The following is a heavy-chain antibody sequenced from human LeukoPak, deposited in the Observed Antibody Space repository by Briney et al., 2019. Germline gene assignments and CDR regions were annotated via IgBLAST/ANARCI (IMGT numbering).Heavy chain of an antibody. CDR2: IYYSGST. D-gene: IGHD5-12*01. Sequence: SETLSLTCTVSGGSISSYYWSWIRQPPGKGLEWIGYIYYSGSTNYNPSLKSRVTISVDTSKNQFSLKLSSVTAADTAVYYCARDPSRTIYSGYGEYAFDIWGQGTMVTVSS. J-gene: IGHJ3*02. V-gene: IGHV4-59*01. CDR1: GGSISSYY. CDR3: ARDPSRTIYSGYGEYAFDI.